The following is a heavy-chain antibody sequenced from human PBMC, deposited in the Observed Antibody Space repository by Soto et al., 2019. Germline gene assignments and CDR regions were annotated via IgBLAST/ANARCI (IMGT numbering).Heavy chain of an antibody. CDR2: IWYDGSNK. CDR3: ARDRYCSSTSCYDAEYSSSLGRLMDV. CDR1: GFTFSSYG. D-gene: IGHD2-2*01. Sequence: GGSLRLSCAASGFTFSSYGMHWVRQAPGKGLEWVAVIWYDGSNKYYADSVKVRFTISRDNSKNTLYLQMNSLRAEDTAVYYCARDRYCSSTSCYDAEYSSSLGRLMDVWGQGTTVTVSS. V-gene: IGHV3-33*01. J-gene: IGHJ6*02.